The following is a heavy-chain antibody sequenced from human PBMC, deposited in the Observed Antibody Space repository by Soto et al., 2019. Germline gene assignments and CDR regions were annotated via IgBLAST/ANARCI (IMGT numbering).Heavy chain of an antibody. J-gene: IGHJ6*02. CDR3: ARDFLGGEQPFYNNMDV. CDR1: GFTFDDHA. V-gene: IGHV3-9*01. CDR2: VSWNSANI. D-gene: IGHD1-1*01. Sequence: ESGGGLVQPGRSLRLSCAASGFTFDDHAMHWVRQVPGKGLEWVSAVSWNSANIGYADSVKGRFTISRDNAKSSLYLQMNSLRPEDTALYYCARDFLGGEQPFYNNMDVWGQGTTVTVSS.